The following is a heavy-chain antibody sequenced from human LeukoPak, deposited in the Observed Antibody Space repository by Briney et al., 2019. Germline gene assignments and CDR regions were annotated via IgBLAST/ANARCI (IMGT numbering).Heavy chain of an antibody. CDR1: GGSFSGYY. CDR3: ARHKVLWFGELSLDY. Sequence: PSETLSLTCAVYGGSFSGYYWSWIRQPPGKGLEWIGEINHSGSTNYNPSLKSRVTISVDTSKNQFSLKLSSVTAADTAVYYCARHKVLWFGELSLDYWGQGTLVTVSS. CDR2: INHSGST. V-gene: IGHV4-34*01. D-gene: IGHD3-10*01. J-gene: IGHJ4*02.